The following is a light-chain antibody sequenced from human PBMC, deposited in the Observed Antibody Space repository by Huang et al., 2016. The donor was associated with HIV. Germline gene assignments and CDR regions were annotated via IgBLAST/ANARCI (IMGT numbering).Light chain of an antibody. J-gene: IGKJ2*01. CDR2: EGS. CDR1: QSLLHSDGKTH. CDR3: MQTTQLPQT. V-gene: IGKV2D-29*01. Sequence: DIVLTQTPLPLSVTPGQPASISCKSTQSLLHSDGKTHLYWYLQKPGKPPQLLIYEGSNRFSGVSDRFTGSGSGTDFTLKISRVEAEDVGVYYCMQTTQLPQTFGQGTKLEIK.